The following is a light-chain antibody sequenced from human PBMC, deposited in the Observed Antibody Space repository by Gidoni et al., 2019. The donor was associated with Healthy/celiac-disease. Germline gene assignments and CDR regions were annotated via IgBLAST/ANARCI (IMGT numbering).Light chain of an antibody. CDR1: QSVNSW. CDR2: KAS. CDR3: QQYNRYWT. V-gene: IGKV1-5*03. Sequence: DIQMTQSPSTLPASVGDRVTITCRASQSVNSWLAWYQQKPGKAPKLLIYKASSLDSGVPSRFSGSGSGTEFTLTISSLQPDDFATYYCQQYNRYWTFGQGTKVEIK. J-gene: IGKJ1*01.